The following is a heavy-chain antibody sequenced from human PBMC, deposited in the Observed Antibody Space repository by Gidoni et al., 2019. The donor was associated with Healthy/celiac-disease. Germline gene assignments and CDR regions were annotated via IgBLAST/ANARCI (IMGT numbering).Heavy chain of an antibody. J-gene: IGHJ4*02. CDR1: GFPFSSYS. CDR3: ARDVRGYSSGSPGY. CDR2: ISSSSSYI. V-gene: IGHV3-21*01. D-gene: IGHD6-19*01. Sequence: EVQLVESGGGLVKPGGSLRLSCPASGFPFSSYSMNWVRQAPGKGLECVSSISSSSSYIYYADSVKGRFTISRDNAKNSLYLQMNSLRAEDTAVYYCARDVRGYSSGSPGYWGQGTLVTVSS.